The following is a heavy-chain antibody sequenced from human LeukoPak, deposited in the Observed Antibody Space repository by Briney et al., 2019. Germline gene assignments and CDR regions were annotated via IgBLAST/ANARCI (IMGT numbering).Heavy chain of an antibody. CDR3: ALSPDTADLFFDY. CDR2: ISGSGGST. D-gene: IGHD5-18*01. J-gene: IGHJ4*02. CDR1: GFTFSSYA. V-gene: IGHV3-23*01. Sequence: GGSLRLSCAASGFTFSSYAVSWVRQAPGKGLEWASAISGSGGSTYYADSVKGRFTISRDNSKNTLYLQMNSLRAEDTAVYYCALSPDTADLFFDYWGQGTLVTVSS.